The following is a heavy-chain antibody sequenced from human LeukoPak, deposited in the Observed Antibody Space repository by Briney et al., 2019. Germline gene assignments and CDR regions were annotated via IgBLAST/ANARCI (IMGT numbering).Heavy chain of an antibody. J-gene: IGHJ4*02. Sequence: GGSLRLPCAASGFTFSSYAMSWVRQAPWKGLEWVSAISGSGGSTYYADSVKGRFTISRDNSKNTLYLQMNSLRAEDTAVYYCAKASPRGYSGYDYPFFDYWGQGTLVTVSS. D-gene: IGHD5-12*01. CDR2: ISGSGGST. V-gene: IGHV3-23*01. CDR3: AKASPRGYSGYDYPFFDY. CDR1: GFTFSSYA.